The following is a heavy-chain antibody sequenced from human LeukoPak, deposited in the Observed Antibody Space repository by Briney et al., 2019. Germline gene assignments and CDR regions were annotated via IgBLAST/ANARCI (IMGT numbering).Heavy chain of an antibody. CDR1: GGSFSGYY. Sequence: PSETLSLTCAVYGGSFSGYYWSWIRQPPGKGLEWIGEINHSGSTNYNPSLKSRVTISVDTSKNQFSLKLSSVTAADTAVHYCARFVPAASRYYFDYWGQGTLVTVSS. D-gene: IGHD2-2*01. V-gene: IGHV4-34*01. CDR2: INHSGST. J-gene: IGHJ4*02. CDR3: ARFVPAASRYYFDY.